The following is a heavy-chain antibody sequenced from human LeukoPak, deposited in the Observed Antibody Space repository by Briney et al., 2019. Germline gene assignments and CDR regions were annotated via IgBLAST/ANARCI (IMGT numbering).Heavy chain of an antibody. Sequence: GRSLRLSCAASGFTFGDYAMHWVRQAPGKGLEWVSGISWNSGSIGYADSVKGRFTISRDNAKNSLYLQMNSLRAEDTALYYCAKGRDYADYWGQGTLVTVSS. CDR1: GFTFGDYA. CDR3: AKGRDYADY. V-gene: IGHV3-9*01. J-gene: IGHJ4*02. D-gene: IGHD4-17*01. CDR2: ISWNSGSI.